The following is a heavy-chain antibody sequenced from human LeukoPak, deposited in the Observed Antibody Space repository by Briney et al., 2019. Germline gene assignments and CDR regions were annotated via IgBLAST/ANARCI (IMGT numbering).Heavy chain of an antibody. CDR3: VRDVCVGTGIYYYFDY. Sequence: GGSLRLSCAASGFTFGSYAMHWVRQAPGKGLEWVGLVSYDGGNTYYGDSVRGRFSISRDNSKNTVYLQMNSPRADDSAVYYCVRDVCVGTGIYYYFDYWGQGTLVTVSS. CDR1: GFTFGSYA. V-gene: IGHV3-33*01. CDR2: VSYDGGNT. D-gene: IGHD2-8*02. J-gene: IGHJ4*02.